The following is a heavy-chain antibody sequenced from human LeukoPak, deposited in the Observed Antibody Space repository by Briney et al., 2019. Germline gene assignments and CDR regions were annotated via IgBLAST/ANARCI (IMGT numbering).Heavy chain of an antibody. D-gene: IGHD3-3*01. CDR1: GGSISSGGYY. CDR3: ARHHDFWSGYYSYFDY. CDR2: IYYSGST. V-gene: IGHV4-31*03. J-gene: IGHJ4*02. Sequence: SQTLSLTCTVSGGSISSGGYYWSWIRQHPGKGLEWIGYIYYSGSTYYNPSLKSRVTISVDTSKNQFSLKLSSVTAADTAVYYCARHHDFWSGYYSYFDYWGQGTLVTVSS.